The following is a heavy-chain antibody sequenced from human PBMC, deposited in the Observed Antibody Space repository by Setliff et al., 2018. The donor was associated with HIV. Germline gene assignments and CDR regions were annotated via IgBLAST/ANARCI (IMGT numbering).Heavy chain of an antibody. Sequence: TLSLTCTVSGGSVSSGSYYWSWIRQPPGKGLEWIGYIYYSGSTKHNPSLKSRVTISLDTSKNQFSLKLTSVTAADTAVYYCARYSPRGYTLTGPYWGQGTLVTVAS. CDR3: ARYSPRGYTLTGPY. CDR2: IYYSGST. D-gene: IGHD6-25*01. V-gene: IGHV4-61*01. CDR1: GGSVSSGSYY. J-gene: IGHJ4*02.